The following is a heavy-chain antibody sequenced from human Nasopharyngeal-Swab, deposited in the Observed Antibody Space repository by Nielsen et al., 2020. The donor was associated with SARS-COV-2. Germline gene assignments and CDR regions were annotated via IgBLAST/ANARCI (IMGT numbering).Heavy chain of an antibody. Sequence: ASVQVSCKASGYTFTSYGISWVRQAPAQGLEWMGWISAYNGNTNYAQKLQGRVTMTTDTSTSTAYMELRSLRSDDTAVYYCARDAPNDQSYYYYGMDVWGQGTTVTVSS. V-gene: IGHV1-18*01. CDR3: ARDAPNDQSYYYYGMDV. CDR2: ISAYNGNT. CDR1: GYTFTSYG. J-gene: IGHJ6*02.